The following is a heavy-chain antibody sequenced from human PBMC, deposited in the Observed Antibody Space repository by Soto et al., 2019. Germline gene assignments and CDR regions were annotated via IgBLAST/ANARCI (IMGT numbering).Heavy chain of an antibody. CDR2: ISAYNDGA. D-gene: IGHD2-2*01. J-gene: IGHJ4*02. V-gene: IGHV1-18*01. CDR1: GYTFTSYG. CDR3: AREYCASSGCYGPDY. Sequence: GASVKVSCKASGYTFTSYGISWVRQAPGQGLDWMGWISAYNDGAKYAQKLQDRITVTTDTSTSTAYMELRSLRSDDTAVYYCAREYCASSGCYGPDYWGQGTLVTVSS.